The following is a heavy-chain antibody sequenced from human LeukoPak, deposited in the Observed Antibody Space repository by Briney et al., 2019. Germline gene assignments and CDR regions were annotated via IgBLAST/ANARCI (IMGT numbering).Heavy chain of an antibody. CDR2: FDPNDGET. D-gene: IGHD2-2*01. Sequence: SSVNVSCKVSRYSLTELSMHGVGQAPGKGGEWRGGFDPNDGETPLFAQKLQGRVSMTEDTSTDTAYMELSSLSSEDTAVYYCVTGTIYCSSCSDDYWGQGTLVTVSS. V-gene: IGHV1-24*01. CDR1: RYSLTELS. J-gene: IGHJ4*02. CDR3: VTGTIYCSSCSDDY.